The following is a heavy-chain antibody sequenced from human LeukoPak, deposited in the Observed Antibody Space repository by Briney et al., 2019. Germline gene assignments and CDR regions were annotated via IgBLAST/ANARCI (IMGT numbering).Heavy chain of an antibody. CDR1: GFTFSSYA. V-gene: IGHV3-23*01. J-gene: IGHJ4*02. D-gene: IGHD3-10*01. CDR3: AKRYYSGSGTNRGFDY. CDR2: ISGSGGTT. Sequence: LGGSLRLSCAASGFTFSSYAMSWVRQAPGKGLEWVSVISGSGGTTYYADSVTGRFTISRDNSKNTLYVQMNSLRAEDTAVYYCAKRYYSGSGTNRGFDYWGQGTLVTVSS.